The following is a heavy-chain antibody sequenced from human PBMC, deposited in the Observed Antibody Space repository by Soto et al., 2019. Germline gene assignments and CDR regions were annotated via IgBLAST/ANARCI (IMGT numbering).Heavy chain of an antibody. CDR2: LNPITGGT. V-gene: IGHV1-2*02. J-gene: IGHJ4*02. CDR3: TRDLDY. CDR1: GYSLTGYY. Sequence: QVQLVQSGAEVKKPGASAKVSCKPSGYSLTGYYMHWVRQAPGQGLEWMGWLNPITGGTNYTQKFQGRVTMTRDTSIGTAYMELSGLRSDDTAVYFCTRDLDYWGQGTLVTVSS.